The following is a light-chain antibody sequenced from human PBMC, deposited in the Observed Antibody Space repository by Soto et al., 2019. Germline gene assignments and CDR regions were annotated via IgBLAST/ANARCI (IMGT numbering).Light chain of an antibody. V-gene: IGLV2-8*01. CDR3: SSYAGSNNVL. J-gene: IGLJ2*01. Sequence: QSALTQPPSASGSPGQSVTISCSGTSSDIGGYNYVSWYQHHPGEAPELMIYEVTKRPSGVPDRFSGSKSGNTASLTVSGLQPEDEADYYCSSYAGSNNVLFGGGTKLTVL. CDR1: SSDIGGYNY. CDR2: EVT.